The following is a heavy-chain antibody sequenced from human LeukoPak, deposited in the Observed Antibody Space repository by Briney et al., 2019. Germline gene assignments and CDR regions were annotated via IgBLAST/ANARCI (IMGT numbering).Heavy chain of an antibody. Sequence: GGSLRLSCAASGFTFSSYAMHWVRQAPGKGLEWVAVISYDGSNKYYADSVKGRFTISRDNSKNTLYLQMNSLRAEDTAVYYCARGAFDIWGQGTMVTVSS. CDR3: ARGAFDI. V-gene: IGHV3-30-3*01. CDR2: ISYDGSNK. J-gene: IGHJ3*02. CDR1: GFTFSSYA.